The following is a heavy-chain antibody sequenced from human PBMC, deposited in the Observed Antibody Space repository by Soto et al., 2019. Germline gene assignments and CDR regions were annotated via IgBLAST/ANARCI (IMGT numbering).Heavy chain of an antibody. CDR2: IYYSGST. CDR1: GGSISSSSYY. D-gene: IGHD6-13*01. V-gene: IGHV4-39*01. Sequence: SETLSLTCTVSGGSISSSSYYWGWIRQPPGKGLEWIGSIYYSGSTYYNPSLKSRVTISVDTSKNQFSLKLSSVAAADKAVYYCARTAAAGSAYRYYFDYWGQGTLVTVSS. CDR3: ARTAAAGSAYRYYFDY. J-gene: IGHJ4*02.